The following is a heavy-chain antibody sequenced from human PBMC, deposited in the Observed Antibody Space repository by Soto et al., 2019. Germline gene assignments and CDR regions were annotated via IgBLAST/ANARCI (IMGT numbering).Heavy chain of an antibody. Sequence: SVKVSCKASGDTFSSYVISWVRQAPGQGLEWMGGIIPIFGTANYAQKFQGRVTITADKSTSTAYMELSSLISEATAVYYCARVPRIAAAGPDLNWFDPCGQGTLVTVSS. J-gene: IGHJ5*02. V-gene: IGHV1-69*06. CDR2: IIPIFGTA. CDR1: GDTFSSYV. CDR3: ARVPRIAAAGPDLNWFDP. D-gene: IGHD6-13*01.